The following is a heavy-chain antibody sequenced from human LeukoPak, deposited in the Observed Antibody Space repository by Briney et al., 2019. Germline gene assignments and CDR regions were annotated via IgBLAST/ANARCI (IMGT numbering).Heavy chain of an antibody. J-gene: IGHJ4*02. D-gene: IGHD4-17*01. Sequence: GGSLRLSCAASGFTFNNYAMNWVRQAPGKGLEWVSSISGGGETTYYADSAKGRFTISRDNSQNTLYLQMNSLRAEDTAVYYCARDYADYVGYFFFDYWGQGTLVTASS. CDR3: ARDYADYVGYFFFDY. V-gene: IGHV3-23*01. CDR1: GFTFNNYA. CDR2: ISGGGETT.